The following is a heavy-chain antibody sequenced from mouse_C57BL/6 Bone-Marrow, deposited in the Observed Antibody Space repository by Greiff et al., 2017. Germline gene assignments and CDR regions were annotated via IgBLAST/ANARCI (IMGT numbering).Heavy chain of an antibody. V-gene: IGHV5-17*01. J-gene: IGHJ4*01. CDR1: GFTFSDYG. Sequence: EVKLMESGGGLVKPGGSLKLSCAASGFTFSDYGMHWVRQAPEKGLEWVAYISSGSSTIYYADTVKGRFTISRDNAKNTLFLQMTSLRSEDTAMYYCARRTPRFYAMGYWGQGTSVTVSS. CDR3: ARRTPRFYAMGY. CDR2: ISSGSSTI.